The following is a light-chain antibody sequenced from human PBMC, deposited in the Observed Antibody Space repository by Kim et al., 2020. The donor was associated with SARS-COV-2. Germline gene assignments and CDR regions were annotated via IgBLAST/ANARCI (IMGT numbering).Light chain of an antibody. Sequence: DIQMTQSPSSVSASVGDRVTITCRASQGSNRWSAWYQQKPGKAPKLLIFATSSLQSGVPSRFTGSTSGTDLTLTISSLQPEDSATYYCQQGRTFGQGTKVDIK. CDR1: QGSNRW. CDR3: QQGRT. J-gene: IGKJ1*01. V-gene: IGKV1-12*01. CDR2: ATS.